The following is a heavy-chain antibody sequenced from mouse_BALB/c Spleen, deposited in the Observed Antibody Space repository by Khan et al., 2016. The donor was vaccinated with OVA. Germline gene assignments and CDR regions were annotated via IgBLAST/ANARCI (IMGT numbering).Heavy chain of an antibody. CDR1: GYTFTSYW. CDR3: ERNPFAY. V-gene: IGHV1-52*01. Sequence: QVQLQQSGTELVRPGTSVKLSCKASGYTFTSYWMNWIKQRPEQGLEWIGRIDPYDSETHYNQKFKDKATLTVDKSSNTAYMQLTSLTSEDSAVYFCERNPFAYWGQGTLVTVSA. CDR2: IDPYDSET. J-gene: IGHJ3*01.